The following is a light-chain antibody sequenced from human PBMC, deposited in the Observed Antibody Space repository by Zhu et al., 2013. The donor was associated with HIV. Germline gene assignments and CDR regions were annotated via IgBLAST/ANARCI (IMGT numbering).Light chain of an antibody. CDR3: QQYNTYSGT. CDR2: DAS. V-gene: IGKV1-5*01. J-gene: IGKJ2*01. Sequence: DIQMTQSPSTLSASVGDRITITCRASQSISRYLAWYQQRPGKAPKLLMYDASNLESGVPSRFTGSGSGTEFTLTISSLQPDDFATYYCQQYNTYSGTFGQGTKVEIK. CDR1: QSISRY.